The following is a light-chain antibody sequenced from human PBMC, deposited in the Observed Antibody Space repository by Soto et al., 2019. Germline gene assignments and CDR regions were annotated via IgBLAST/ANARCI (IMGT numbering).Light chain of an antibody. J-gene: IGKJ2*01. CDR3: QQYLDTPPVMHT. CDR1: RSLFSTSDNKHY. CDR2: GAS. Sequence: DIVMTQSPDSLAVFLGERATINCKSSRSLFSTSDNKHYLAWYQRKSGQPPNLLIYGASTRELGVPDRFSGSWYGTDFPLPISSVQAEDVAVYYCQQYLDTPPVMHTFGQGTHLEIK. V-gene: IGKV4-1*01.